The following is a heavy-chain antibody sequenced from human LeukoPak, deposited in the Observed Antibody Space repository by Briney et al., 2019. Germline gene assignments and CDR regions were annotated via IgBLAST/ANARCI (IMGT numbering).Heavy chain of an antibody. Sequence: GGSLRLSCAASGFTFSSYEMNWVRQAPGKGLEWVSYISSSGSTIYYADSVKGRFTISRDNSKNTVYLQMNSLRAEDTAVYCCAREDYYGSGSWDWGQGTMVTVSS. D-gene: IGHD3-10*01. CDR2: ISSSGSTI. CDR3: AREDYYGSGSWD. CDR1: GFTFSSYE. J-gene: IGHJ3*01. V-gene: IGHV3-48*03.